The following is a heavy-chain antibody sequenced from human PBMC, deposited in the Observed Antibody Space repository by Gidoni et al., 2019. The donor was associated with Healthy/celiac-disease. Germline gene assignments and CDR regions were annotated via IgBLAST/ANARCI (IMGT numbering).Heavy chain of an antibody. Sequence: QITLKESGPTLVKPTQTLTLTCTFSGFSLSPSGVGVGWIRQPPGKAMEWLALIYWNDDKRYSPSLKSRLTITKYTSKNQVVLTMTNMDPVDTATYYCAHSPVEYSHYYYMDVWGKGTTVTVSS. V-gene: IGHV2-5*01. CDR2: IYWNDDK. CDR3: AHSPVEYSHYYYMDV. D-gene: IGHD2-21*01. J-gene: IGHJ6*03. CDR1: GFSLSPSGVG.